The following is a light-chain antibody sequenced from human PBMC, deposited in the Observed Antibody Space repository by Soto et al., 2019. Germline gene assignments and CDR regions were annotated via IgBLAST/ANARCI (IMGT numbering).Light chain of an antibody. J-gene: IGKJ2*03. CDR1: QSVNSY. CDR2: EAS. V-gene: IGKV3-11*01. CDR3: QQRTNWPPFS. Sequence: EIVLTKSPATLSLSPGERATLSCRASQSVNSYLAWFQQKPGQAPRHLIYEASTRAEGLPARFSGSGSGTDFTLTISSLEPEDFAVYYCQQRTNWPPFSFGQGTKLEIK.